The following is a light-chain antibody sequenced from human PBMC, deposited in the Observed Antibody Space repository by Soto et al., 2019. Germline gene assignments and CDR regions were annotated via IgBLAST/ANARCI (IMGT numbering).Light chain of an antibody. Sequence: EIVMTQSPAARSVSPGERATLSCRASQSVSSNLAWYQQKPGQAPRLLIYGASTRATGIPARFSGSGSGTEFTLTISSLQSEEFAVYYCQQRNNWPPIACRRGTRME. CDR1: QSVSSN. CDR3: QQRNNWPPIA. CDR2: GAS. V-gene: IGKV3-15*01. J-gene: IGKJ5*01.